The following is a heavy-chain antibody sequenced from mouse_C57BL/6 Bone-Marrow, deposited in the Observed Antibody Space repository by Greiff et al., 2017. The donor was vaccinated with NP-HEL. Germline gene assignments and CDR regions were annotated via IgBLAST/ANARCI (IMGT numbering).Heavy chain of an antibody. V-gene: IGHV10-1*01. CDR1: GFSFNTYA. CDR2: IRSKSNNYAT. Sequence: EVQVVESGGGLVQPKGSLKLSCAASGFSFNTYAMNWVRQAPGKGLEWVARIRSKSNNYATYYADSVKDRFTISRDDSESMLYLQMNNLKTEDTAMYYCVSPFITTHAMDYWGQGTSVTVSS. J-gene: IGHJ4*01. D-gene: IGHD1-1*01. CDR3: VSPFITTHAMDY.